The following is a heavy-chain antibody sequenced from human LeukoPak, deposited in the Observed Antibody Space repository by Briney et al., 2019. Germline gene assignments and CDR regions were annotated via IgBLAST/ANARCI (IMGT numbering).Heavy chain of an antibody. CDR2: ISGSGGSI. Sequence: PGGSLRLSCAASGFTFSCYAMSWVRQAPGKGLEWGAAISGSGGSIYYADSGKGRFTISRDNSKNTLYLQMNSLRAEDTAVYYCAKADITMIVVVTQYAFDIWGQGTLVTVSS. CDR1: GFTFSCYA. V-gene: IGHV3-23*01. D-gene: IGHD3-22*01. CDR3: AKADITMIVVVTQYAFDI. J-gene: IGHJ3*02.